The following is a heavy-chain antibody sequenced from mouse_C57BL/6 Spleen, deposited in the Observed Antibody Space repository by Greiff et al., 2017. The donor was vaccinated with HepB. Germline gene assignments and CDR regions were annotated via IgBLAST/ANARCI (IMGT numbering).Heavy chain of an antibody. CDR1: GFTFSDYG. Sequence: EVKLVESGGGLVKPGGSLKLSSAASGFTFSDYGMHWVRQAPEKGLEWVAYISSGSSTIYYADTVKGRFTISRDNAKNTLFLQMTSLRSEDTAMYYCARGDYGNPFAYWGQGTLVTVSA. CDR3: ARGDYGNPFAY. V-gene: IGHV5-17*01. CDR2: ISSGSSTI. D-gene: IGHD2-1*01. J-gene: IGHJ3*01.